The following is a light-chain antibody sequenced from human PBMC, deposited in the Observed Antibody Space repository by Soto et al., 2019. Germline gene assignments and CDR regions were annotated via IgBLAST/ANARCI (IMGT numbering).Light chain of an antibody. Sequence: EDVLTQSPATLSLSPGERATLSCRASQSVSSYLAWYQQKPGQAPRLLIYDASNRATGIPARFSGSGSGTDFTLTISSLEPEDFAVYYCQQRSNWITFRQGTRLEIK. CDR3: QQRSNWIT. CDR2: DAS. CDR1: QSVSSY. J-gene: IGKJ5*01. V-gene: IGKV3-11*01.